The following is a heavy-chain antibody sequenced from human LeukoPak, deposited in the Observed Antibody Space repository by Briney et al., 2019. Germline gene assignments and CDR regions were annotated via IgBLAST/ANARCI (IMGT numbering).Heavy chain of an antibody. V-gene: IGHV3-30-3*01. CDR3: ADGNYDSSGYYYVPPGY. J-gene: IGHJ4*02. CDR1: GVTFSSYA. D-gene: IGHD3-22*01. Sequence: GSLRLSCAASGVTFSSYAVHWVRQAPGKGLEWVAVISYDGSNKYYADSVKGRFTISRDNSKNTLYLQMNSLRAEDTAVYYCADGNYDSSGYYYVPPGYWGQGTLVTVSS. CDR2: ISYDGSNK.